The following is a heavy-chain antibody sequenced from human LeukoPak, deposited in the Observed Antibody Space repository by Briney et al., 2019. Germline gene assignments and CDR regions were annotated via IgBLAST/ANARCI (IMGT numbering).Heavy chain of an antibody. CDR1: GDSISSYF. CDR3: PRDSHSLDMATPGGFDP. J-gene: IGHJ5*02. CDR2: VHSSGST. D-gene: IGHD5-24*01. Sequence: SETLSLTCTVSGDSISSYFWSWIRQPPRTGQEWVGYVHSSGSTSYNPSLKTRVTISVDTSKTQFSLNLRSVTAADTAVYYRPRDSHSLDMATPGGFDPWGQGTLVTVSS. V-gene: IGHV4-59*12.